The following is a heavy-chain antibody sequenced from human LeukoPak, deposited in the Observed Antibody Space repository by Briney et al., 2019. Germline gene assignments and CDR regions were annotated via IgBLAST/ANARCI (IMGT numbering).Heavy chain of an antibody. J-gene: IGHJ4*02. D-gene: IGHD2-2*01. V-gene: IGHV3-23*01. CDR1: GFTFRSYA. CDR3: AKGDCSSTSCYAPADY. Sequence: PGGSLRLSCAASGFTFRSYAMSWVRQAPGKGLEWVSAISGNGGGTYYADSVKGRFTISRDNSKNTLYLQVNSLRAEDTAVYYCAKGDCSSTSCYAPADYWGQGTLATVSS. CDR2: ISGNGGGT.